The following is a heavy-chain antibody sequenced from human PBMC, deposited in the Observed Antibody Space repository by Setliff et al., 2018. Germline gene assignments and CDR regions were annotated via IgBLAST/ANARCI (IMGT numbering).Heavy chain of an antibody. Sequence: ASVKVSCKASGYTFSHSGITWVRQAPGQGLEWVGWISPYSGNTYYAPKFQGRITMTTDTSTTTAYMELKSLRSDDTAIYYCSRLVRYCTRTSCQRLSGDDYWGQGALVTVSS. V-gene: IGHV1-18*01. CDR1: GYTFSHSG. CDR3: SRLVRYCTRTSCQRLSGDDY. CDR2: ISPYSGNT. J-gene: IGHJ4*02. D-gene: IGHD2-2*01.